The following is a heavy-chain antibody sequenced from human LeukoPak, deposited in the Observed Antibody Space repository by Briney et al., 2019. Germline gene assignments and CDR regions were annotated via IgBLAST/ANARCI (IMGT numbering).Heavy chain of an antibody. D-gene: IGHD1-7*01. CDR3: ARDGGISQTTRGFDA. CDR2: IYRSGIT. Sequence: SETLSLTCAVSGVSITSGVWWSWVRQPPGKGLEWIGEIYRSGITTYNPSLKSRVTISLDTSKNQFSLNLSSVTAADTAVYYCARDGGISQTTRGFDAWGQGTLVTVSS. J-gene: IGHJ5*02. V-gene: IGHV4-4*02. CDR1: GVSITSGVW.